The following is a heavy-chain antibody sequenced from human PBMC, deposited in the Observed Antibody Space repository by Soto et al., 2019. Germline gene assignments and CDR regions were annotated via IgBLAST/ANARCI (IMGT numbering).Heavy chain of an antibody. J-gene: IGHJ4*02. CDR2: TKAKAYSYTT. CDR3: ASIRGGMGY. CDR1: GITLSDHF. V-gene: IGHV3-72*01. Sequence: EVQLVESGGGLVQPGGSLRLSCAASGITLSDHFIDWVRQAPGKGLDWVGRTKAKAYSYTTEYAASVKGRFTISRDDSENSVYLQMNSLKRDDTDVYYCASIRGGMGYWGQGTLVTVSP. D-gene: IGHD3-10*01.